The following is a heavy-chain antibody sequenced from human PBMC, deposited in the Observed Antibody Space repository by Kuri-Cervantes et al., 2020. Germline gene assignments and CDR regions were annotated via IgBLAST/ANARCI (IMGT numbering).Heavy chain of an antibody. CDR3: ARDGRVRRVYRMDV. V-gene: IGHV3-30*14. J-gene: IGHJ6*02. CDR1: GCNFSSYA. CDR2: ISYDGSNK. Sequence: GGSLRLSCTGSGCNFSSYAIHWVRQTPGKGLEWVAVISYDGSNKYCADSVKGRFTISRDNSKNTLYLQMNSLRAEDTAVYYCARDGRVRRVYRMDVWGQGTLVTVSS. D-gene: IGHD3-10*01.